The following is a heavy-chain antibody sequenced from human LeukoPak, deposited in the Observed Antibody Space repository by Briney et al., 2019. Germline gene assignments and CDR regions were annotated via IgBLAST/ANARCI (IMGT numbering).Heavy chain of an antibody. D-gene: IGHD3-22*01. J-gene: IGHJ4*02. CDR2: IWYDGSNK. CDR1: GFTFSSYG. Sequence: GGSLRLSCAASGFTFSSYGMHWVRQAPGKGLEWVAVIWYDGSNKYYADSVKGRFTISRHNSKNTLYLQMNSLRAEDTAVYYCARDWYYYDSSGPFDYWGQGTLVTVSS. CDR3: ARDWYYYDSSGPFDY. V-gene: IGHV3-33*01.